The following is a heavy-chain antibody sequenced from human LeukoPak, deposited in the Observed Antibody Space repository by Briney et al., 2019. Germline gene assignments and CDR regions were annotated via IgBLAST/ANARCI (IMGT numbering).Heavy chain of an antibody. V-gene: IGHV1-2*02. CDR2: INPNSGGT. D-gene: IGHD2-2*01. CDR3: ARAGCIGTSCYQDP. Sequence: GASVKVSCKASGYTFIGYYMHWVRQAPGQGLEWMGWINPNSGGTNYAQKFQGRVTMTRDTSISTAYMELSRLRSDDTAVYYCARAGCIGTSCYQDPWGQGTLVTVSS. J-gene: IGHJ5*02. CDR1: GYTFIGYY.